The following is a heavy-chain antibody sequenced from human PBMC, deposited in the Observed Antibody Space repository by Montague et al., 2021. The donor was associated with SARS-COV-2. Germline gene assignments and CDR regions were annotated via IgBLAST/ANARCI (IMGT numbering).Heavy chain of an antibody. V-gene: IGHV4-59*01. CDR2: IYYSGST. J-gene: IGHJ4*02. D-gene: IGHD3-10*01. Sequence: SETLSLTCTVSGGSLSSYYWSWIRQPPGKGLEWIGYIYYSGSTNXNPSLKSRVTISVDTSKNQFSLKLSSVTAADTAVYYCARGDGHYYGSGTYPYYWGQGTLVTVSS. CDR1: GGSLSSYY. CDR3: ARGDGHYYGSGTYPYY.